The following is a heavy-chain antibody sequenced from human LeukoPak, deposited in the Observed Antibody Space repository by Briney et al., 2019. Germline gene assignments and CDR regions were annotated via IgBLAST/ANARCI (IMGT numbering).Heavy chain of an antibody. Sequence: SETLSLTCTVSGGSISSSSYYWGWIRQPPGKGLEWIGSIYYSGSTYYSPSLKSRVTISVDTSKNQFSLKLSSVTAADTAVYYCARRGVYSSSSRGAFDYWGQGTLVTVSS. CDR2: IYYSGST. J-gene: IGHJ4*02. CDR1: GGSISSSSYY. CDR3: ARRGVYSSSSRGAFDY. V-gene: IGHV4-39*01. D-gene: IGHD6-6*01.